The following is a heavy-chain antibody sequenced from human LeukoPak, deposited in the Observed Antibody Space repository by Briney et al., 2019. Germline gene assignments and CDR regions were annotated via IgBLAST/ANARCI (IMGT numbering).Heavy chain of an antibody. J-gene: IGHJ4*02. V-gene: IGHV3-7*01. D-gene: IGHD2-2*01. Sequence: PGGSLRLSCTASGFTFSDYWMTWVRQAPGKGLEGVANIKQDGRAKYYVDSVKGRCTISRDNAKNSLYLQMDSLRVEDTATYYCARWRGSTSERSDYWGQGTLVTVSS. CDR2: IKQDGRAK. CDR1: GFTFSDYW. CDR3: ARWRGSTSERSDY.